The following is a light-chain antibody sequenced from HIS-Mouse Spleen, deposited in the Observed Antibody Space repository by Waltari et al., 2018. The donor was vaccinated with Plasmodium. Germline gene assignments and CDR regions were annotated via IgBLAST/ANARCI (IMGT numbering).Light chain of an antibody. Sequence: EIVMTQSPATLSVSPAARATLSCRASHSVSSNLAWYQQKPGQAPRLLIYGASTRATRIPARFSGSGSGTEFTLTISSLQSEDFAVYYCQQYNNWSFTFGPGTKVDIK. J-gene: IGKJ3*01. CDR3: QQYNNWSFT. CDR2: GAS. CDR1: HSVSSN. V-gene: IGKV3-15*01.